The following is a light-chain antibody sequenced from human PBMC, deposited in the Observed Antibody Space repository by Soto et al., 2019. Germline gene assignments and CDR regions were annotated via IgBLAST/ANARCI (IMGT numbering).Light chain of an antibody. CDR3: QSHDSSLSVV. J-gene: IGLJ2*01. CDR1: SSNIGAGYD. Sequence: QSVLTQPPSVSGVPGQRVTISCTGSSSNIGAGYDVHWYQQLPGTAPKLLIYGNSNRPSGVPDRFSGSKSGTSASLAITGLQAEDEADYYCQSHDSSLSVVFGGGTKLTVL. CDR2: GNS. V-gene: IGLV1-40*01.